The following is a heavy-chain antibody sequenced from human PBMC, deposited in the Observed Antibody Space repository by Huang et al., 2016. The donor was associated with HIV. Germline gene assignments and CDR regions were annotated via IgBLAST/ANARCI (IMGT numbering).Heavy chain of an antibody. CDR2: INPNSGGT. J-gene: IGHJ5*02. CDR3: ARGTGSSWYIGWFDP. D-gene: IGHD6-13*01. CDR1: GYPFTGYY. Sequence: QVQLVQSGAEVKKPGASVKVSCKASGYPFTGYYMHWVRQAPGQGLGWMGWINPNSGGTNEAQKFQGRVTMTRDTSISTAYMELSRLRSDDTAVYYCARGTGSSWYIGWFDPWGQGTLVTVSS. V-gene: IGHV1-2*02.